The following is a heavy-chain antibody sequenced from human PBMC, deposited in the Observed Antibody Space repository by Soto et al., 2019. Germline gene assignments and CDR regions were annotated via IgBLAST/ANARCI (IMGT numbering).Heavy chain of an antibody. CDR3: ARVGNYGDSPYYNYGSDV. CDR1: GFVFLNYA. V-gene: IGHV3-30-3*01. CDR2: ISFDGSDL. J-gene: IGHJ6*02. D-gene: IGHD4-17*01. Sequence: QVQLVESGGGVVQPGKSLRLSCTASGFVFLNYAFHWVRQAPGKGLEGVAVISFDGSDLFHADSVKGRFTISRDNSRDTLYLQMSSLRADDTAVYYCARVGNYGDSPYYNYGSDVWGQGTTVTVSS.